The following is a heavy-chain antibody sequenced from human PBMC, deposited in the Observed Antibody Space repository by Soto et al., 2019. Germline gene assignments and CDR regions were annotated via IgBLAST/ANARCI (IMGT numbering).Heavy chain of an antibody. Sequence: GASVKVSCKASGYTFTSYGISWVRQAPGQGLEWMGWISAYNGNTNYAQKLQGRVTMTTDTSTSTAYMELRSLRSDDTAVYYCARIGYCSGGSCYPIYYYYYGMDVWGQGTTVTVS. CDR2: ISAYNGNT. CDR3: ARIGYCSGGSCYPIYYYYYGMDV. D-gene: IGHD2-15*01. J-gene: IGHJ6*02. CDR1: GYTFTSYG. V-gene: IGHV1-18*01.